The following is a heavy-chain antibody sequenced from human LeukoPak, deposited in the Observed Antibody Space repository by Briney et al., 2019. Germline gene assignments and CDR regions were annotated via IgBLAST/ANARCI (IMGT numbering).Heavy chain of an antibody. J-gene: IGHJ4*02. CDR1: GGSFSGYY. V-gene: IGHV4-34*01. CDR2: INHSGST. CDR3: ARSLNRKRNHYCSGGSCSRSYFDY. Sequence: PSETLSLTCAVYGGSFSGYYWSWIRQPPGKGLEWIGEINHSGSTNYNPSLKSRVTISVDTSENQFSLKLSSVTAADTAVYYCARSLNRKRNHYCSGGSCSRSYFDYWGQGTLVTVSS. D-gene: IGHD2-15*01.